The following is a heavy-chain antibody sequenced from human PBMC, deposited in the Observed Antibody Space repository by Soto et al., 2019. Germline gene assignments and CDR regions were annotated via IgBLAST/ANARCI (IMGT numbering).Heavy chain of an antibody. CDR1: DGSVSGYY. Sequence: SVTLSLTCTVSDGSVSGYYWSWIRQPQGKRLERIGYIYYSGSTNYNPSLNRRFTISVDTSKNQFSLNMDPVTAADTAIYYCVRSFILSGGSYKGLIRLHYFDTWGPGTLVTVSS. J-gene: IGHJ4*02. CDR2: IYYSGST. CDR3: VRSFILSGGSYKGLIRLHYFDT. D-gene: IGHD3-3*01. V-gene: IGHV4-59*02.